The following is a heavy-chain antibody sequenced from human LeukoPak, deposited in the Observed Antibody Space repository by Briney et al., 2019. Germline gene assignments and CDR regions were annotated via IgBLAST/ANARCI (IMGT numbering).Heavy chain of an antibody. CDR1: VYTFPGYY. CDR3: AREHSRWSGKVFDY. Sequence: GASVTVSCKASVYTFPGYYMHWVRQAPGQGLAWMGWINPNSCGTHYAQKFQGRVTITRDTSISTAYTELSRLRSDDTAGYYCAREHSRWSGKVFDYRGQGTLVTVSS. CDR2: INPNSCGT. J-gene: IGHJ4*02. V-gene: IGHV1-2*02. D-gene: IGHD6-6*01.